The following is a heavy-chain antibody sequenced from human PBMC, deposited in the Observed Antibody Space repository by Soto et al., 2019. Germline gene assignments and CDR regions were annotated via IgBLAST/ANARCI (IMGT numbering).Heavy chain of an antibody. V-gene: IGHV1-2*02. CDR3: DRGHAVVVAAATLAVKDLHS. CDR2: IKPNAGFA. D-gene: IGHD2-15*01. J-gene: IGHJ5*01. CDR1: GYIFTGYY. Sequence: QVQLVQSGAEVKSPGASMKVSCEASGYIFTGYYMHWVRQPPGQGLEWMGWIKPNAGFAKYAQKFQGRVTMTRDTSISTAYMELSSLTGDFAAVYCCDRGHAVVVAAATLAVKDLHSWGQGAHLTVSS.